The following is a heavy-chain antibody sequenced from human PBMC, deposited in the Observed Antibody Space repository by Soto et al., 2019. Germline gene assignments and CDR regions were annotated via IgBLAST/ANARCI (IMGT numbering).Heavy chain of an antibody. V-gene: IGHV4-4*02. D-gene: IGHD5-18*01. Sequence: PSETLSLTCAVSGGSISSSNWWSWVRQPPGKGLEWIGEIYHSGSTNYNPSLKSRVTISVDKSKNQFSLKLSSVTAADTAVYYCARALYSYGYTSWFDPWGQGTLVTVSS. CDR3: ARALYSYGYTSWFDP. J-gene: IGHJ5*02. CDR2: IYHSGST. CDR1: GGSISSSNW.